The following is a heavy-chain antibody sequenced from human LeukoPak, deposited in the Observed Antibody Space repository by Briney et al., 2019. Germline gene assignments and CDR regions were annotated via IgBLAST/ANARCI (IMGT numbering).Heavy chain of an antibody. D-gene: IGHD3-10*01. CDR3: ASTLLWFGELLYQFDY. CDR2: ISGSGGST. J-gene: IGHJ4*02. CDR1: GFTFSSYA. Sequence: PGGSLRLSCAASGFTFSSYAMSWVRQAPGKGLEWVSAISGSGGSTYYADSVKGRFTISRDNSKNTLYLQMNSLRAEDTAVYYCASTLLWFGELLYQFDYWGQGTLVTVSS. V-gene: IGHV3-23*01.